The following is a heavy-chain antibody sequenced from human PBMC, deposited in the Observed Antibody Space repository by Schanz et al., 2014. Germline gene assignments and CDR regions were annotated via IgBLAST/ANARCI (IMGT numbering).Heavy chain of an antibody. Sequence: QVQLVQSGAEVKKPGASVKLSCKASNYIFTKYYIHCVRQAPGQGLEWMGLINPYDDTIDYAKKVQGRLTMTRDTSTTTVYMELSSLRSDNTAMYYCVTEKRMESGTWAKAFDIWGQGTWVTVSS. CDR2: INPYDDTI. J-gene: IGHJ3*02. D-gene: IGHD3-3*01. CDR1: NYIFTKYY. CDR3: VTEKRMESGTWAKAFDI. V-gene: IGHV1-46*01.